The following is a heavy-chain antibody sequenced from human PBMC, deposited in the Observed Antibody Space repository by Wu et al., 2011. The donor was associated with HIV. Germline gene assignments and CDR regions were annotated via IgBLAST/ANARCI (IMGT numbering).Heavy chain of an antibody. J-gene: IGHJ4*02. D-gene: IGHD3-3*01. CDR2: IDPNSGGT. CDR1: GYTFTGYY. V-gene: IGHV1-2*02. Sequence: QVQLVQSGAEVKKPGASVKVSCKASGYTFTGYYMLWVRQAPGQGLEWMGWIDPNSGGTNYAQKFQGRVTMTRDTSISTAYMELSSLRSDDTAVYYCARVEARDFWSGYYDYWGQGTLVTVSS. CDR3: ARVEARDFWSGYYDY.